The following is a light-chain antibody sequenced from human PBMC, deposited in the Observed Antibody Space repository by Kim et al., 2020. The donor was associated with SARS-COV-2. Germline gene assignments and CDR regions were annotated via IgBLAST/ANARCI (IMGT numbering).Light chain of an antibody. J-gene: IGKJ2*01. CDR3: QQYNNWHT. CDR1: KSVSSN. CDR2: GAS. Sequence: SVSPGERATLACRASKSVSSNLAWYQQKPGQAPRLLIYGASTRATGIPARFSGSGSGTEFTLTISSLQSEDFAVYYCQQYNNWHTFGQGTKLEI. V-gene: IGKV3-15*01.